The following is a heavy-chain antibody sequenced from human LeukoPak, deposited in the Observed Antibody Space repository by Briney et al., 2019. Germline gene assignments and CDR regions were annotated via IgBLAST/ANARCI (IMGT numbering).Heavy chain of an antibody. Sequence: GGSLRLSCAASGFTFSSYEMNWVRQAPGKGLEWVSYISSSGSTIYYADSVKGRFTISRDNAKNSLYLQMNSLRAEDTAVYYCARDRSYYYGMDVWGQGTTVTVPS. CDR3: ARDRSYYYGMDV. CDR1: GFTFSSYE. CDR2: ISSSGSTI. V-gene: IGHV3-48*03. D-gene: IGHD3-16*02. J-gene: IGHJ6*02.